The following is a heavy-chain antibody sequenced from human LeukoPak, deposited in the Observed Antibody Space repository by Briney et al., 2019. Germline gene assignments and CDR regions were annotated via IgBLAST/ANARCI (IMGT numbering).Heavy chain of an antibody. CDR2: IIPIFGTA. J-gene: IGHJ1*01. V-gene: IGHV1-69*06. CDR1: GGTFSSYA. D-gene: IGHD3-10*01. Sequence: SVKVSCKASGGTFSSYAISWVRQAPGQGLEWMGGIIPIFGTANYAQKFQGRVTITADKSTSTAYMELSSLRPEDTAVYYCAREGTGSSLSEYFQHWGQGTLVTVSS. CDR3: AREGTGSSLSEYFQH.